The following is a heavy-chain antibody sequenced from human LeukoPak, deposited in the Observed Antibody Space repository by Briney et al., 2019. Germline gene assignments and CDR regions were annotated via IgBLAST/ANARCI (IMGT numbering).Heavy chain of an antibody. V-gene: IGHV1-69*05. Sequence: ASVKVSCKAPGGTFSSYAISWVRQAPGQGLEWMGGIIPIFGTANYAQKFQGRVTITTDESTSTAYMELSSLRSEDTAVYYCASHSGITMIVVVTYAFDIWGQGTMVAVSS. D-gene: IGHD3-22*01. J-gene: IGHJ3*02. CDR3: ASHSGITMIVVVTYAFDI. CDR2: IIPIFGTA. CDR1: GGTFSSYA.